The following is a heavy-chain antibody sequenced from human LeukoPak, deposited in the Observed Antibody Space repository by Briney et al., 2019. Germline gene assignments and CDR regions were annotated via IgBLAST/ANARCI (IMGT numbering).Heavy chain of an antibody. J-gene: IGHJ4*02. CDR1: GFTFSSYG. V-gene: IGHV3-23*01. CDR3: ARDKKDGDSFDY. Sequence: PGGSLRLSCAASGFTFSSYGMSWVRQAPGKGLEWVSAISGSGGSTYYADSVKGRFTISRDNSKNTLYLQMNSLRAEDTAVYYCARDKKDGDSFDYWGQGTLVTVSS. D-gene: IGHD4-17*01. CDR2: ISGSGGST.